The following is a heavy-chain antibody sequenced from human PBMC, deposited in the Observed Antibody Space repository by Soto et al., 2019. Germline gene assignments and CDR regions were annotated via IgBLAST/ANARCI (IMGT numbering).Heavy chain of an antibody. CDR1: GGSISSSSYY. J-gene: IGHJ4*02. Sequence: SETLSHSCSGSGGSISSSSYYWRWIRQPPGKGLEWIGSIYYSGSTNYNPSLKSRVTISVDTSKNQFSLKLSSVTAADTAVYYCARGPSGDKVHYWGQGALVTVSS. V-gene: IGHV4-39*07. D-gene: IGHD7-27*01. CDR2: IYYSGST. CDR3: ARGPSGDKVHY.